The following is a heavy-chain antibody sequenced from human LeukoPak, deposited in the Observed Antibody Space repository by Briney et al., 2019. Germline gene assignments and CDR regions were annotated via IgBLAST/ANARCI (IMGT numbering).Heavy chain of an antibody. CDR1: GGSISSGSYY. V-gene: IGHV4-61*02. J-gene: IGHJ5*02. Sequence: PSQTLSLTCTVSGGSISSGSYYWSWIRQPAGKGLEWIGRIYTSGSTNYNPSLKSRVTISVDTSKNQFSLKLSSVTAADTAVYYCARDVFGVGYNWFDPWGQGTLATVSS. CDR2: IYTSGST. CDR3: ARDVFGVGYNWFDP. D-gene: IGHD3-3*01.